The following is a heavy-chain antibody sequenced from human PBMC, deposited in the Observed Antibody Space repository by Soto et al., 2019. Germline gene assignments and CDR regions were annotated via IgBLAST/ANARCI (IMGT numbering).Heavy chain of an antibody. CDR2: ISWNSGSI. CDR1: GFTFDDYA. J-gene: IGHJ4*02. Sequence: GGSLRLSCAASGFTFDDYAMHWVRQAPGKGLEWVSGISWNSGSIGYADSVKGRFTISRDNAKNSLYLQMNSLRAEDTALYYCAKDIAEYYYGSGIYRPYFDYWGQGTLVTVSS. CDR3: AKDIAEYYYGSGIYRPYFDY. V-gene: IGHV3-9*01. D-gene: IGHD3-10*01.